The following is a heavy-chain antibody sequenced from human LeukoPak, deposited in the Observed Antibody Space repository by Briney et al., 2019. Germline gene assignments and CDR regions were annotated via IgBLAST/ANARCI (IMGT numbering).Heavy chain of an antibody. CDR2: ISYDGSNK. CDR1: GFTFSSYG. J-gene: IGHJ4*02. V-gene: IGHV3-30*18. Sequence: PGGSLRLSYAASGFTFSSYGMHWVRQAPGKGLEWVAVISYDGSNKYYADSVKGRFTISRDNSKNTLYLQMNSLRAEDTAVYYCAKDYRSIAASPRLDYFDYWGQGTLVTVSS. CDR3: AKDYRSIAASPRLDYFDY. D-gene: IGHD6-6*01.